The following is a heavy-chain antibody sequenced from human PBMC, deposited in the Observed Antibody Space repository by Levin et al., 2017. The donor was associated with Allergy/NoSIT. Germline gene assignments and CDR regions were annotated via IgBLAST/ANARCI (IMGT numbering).Heavy chain of an antibody. D-gene: IGHD3-22*01. Sequence: KISCKASGGTFSSYAISWVRQAPGQGLEWMGGIIPIFGTANYAQKFQGRVTITADKSTSTAYMELSSLRSEDTAVYYCAREAASVYYYDSSGYPDAFDIWGQGTMVTVSS. V-gene: IGHV1-69*06. J-gene: IGHJ3*02. CDR2: IIPIFGTA. CDR1: GGTFSSYA. CDR3: AREAASVYYYDSSGYPDAFDI.